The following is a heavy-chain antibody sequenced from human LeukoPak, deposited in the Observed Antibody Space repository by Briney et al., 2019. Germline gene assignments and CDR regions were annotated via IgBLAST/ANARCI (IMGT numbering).Heavy chain of an antibody. Sequence: ASVKVSCKASGYTFTSYDINWVRQATGQGLEWMGRINPNSGGTNYAQKFQGRVTMTRDTSISTAYMELSRLRSDDTAVYYCARSSVLRFLEWLSDHNWFDPWGQGTLVTVSS. V-gene: IGHV1-2*06. CDR3: ARSSVLRFLEWLSDHNWFDP. CDR1: GYTFTSYD. D-gene: IGHD3-3*01. J-gene: IGHJ5*02. CDR2: INPNSGGT.